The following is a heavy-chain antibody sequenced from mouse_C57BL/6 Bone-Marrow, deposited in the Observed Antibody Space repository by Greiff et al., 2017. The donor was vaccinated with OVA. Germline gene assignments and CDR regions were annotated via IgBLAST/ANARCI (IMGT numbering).Heavy chain of an antibody. Sequence: QVQLQQPGAELVMPGASVKLSCKASGYTFTSYWMHWVKQRPGQGLEWIGEIDPSDSYTNYNQKFKGKSTLTVNKSSSTAYMQLSSLTSEDSAVYYYAREGGNYDCFDYWGQGTTLTVSS. CDR3: AREGGNYDCFDY. CDR2: IDPSDSYT. V-gene: IGHV1-69*01. J-gene: IGHJ2*01. CDR1: GYTFTSYW. D-gene: IGHD2-1*01.